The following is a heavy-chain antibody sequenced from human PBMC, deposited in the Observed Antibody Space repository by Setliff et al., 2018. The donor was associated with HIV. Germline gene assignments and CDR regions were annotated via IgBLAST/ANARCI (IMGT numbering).Heavy chain of an antibody. CDR3: VRTGLGLREVLSPGV. CDR2: TKYDGSES. V-gene: IGHV3-7*03. CDR1: GFTFSIYE. J-gene: IGHJ6*04. D-gene: IGHD3-10*01. Sequence: GGSLRLSCAASGFTFSIYEMNWVRQAPGKGLEWVSNTKYDGSESYYVDSVKGRFTASTDNARNSLFLEMNSLRVEDTAVYYCVRTGLGLREVLSPGVWGTGTTVTVSS.